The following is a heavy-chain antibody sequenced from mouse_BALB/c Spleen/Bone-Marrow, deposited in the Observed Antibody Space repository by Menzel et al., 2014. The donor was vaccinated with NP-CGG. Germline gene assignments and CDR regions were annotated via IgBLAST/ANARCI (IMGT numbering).Heavy chain of an antibody. CDR3: TRSNGNWFAY. D-gene: IGHD2-1*01. CDR1: GYTFTSYY. J-gene: IGHJ3*01. Sequence: QVQLQQSGAELVKPGASVELSCKASGYTFTSYYIYWVKQRPGQGLEWIGEINPSNGGTNFSEKFKSKATLTVDKSSSTAYVQLSSLTSEDSAVYYCTRSNGNWFAYWGQGTLVTVSA. V-gene: IGHV1S81*02. CDR2: INPSNGGT.